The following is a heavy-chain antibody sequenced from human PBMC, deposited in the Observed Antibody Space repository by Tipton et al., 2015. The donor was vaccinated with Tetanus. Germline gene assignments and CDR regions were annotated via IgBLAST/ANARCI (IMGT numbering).Heavy chain of an antibody. V-gene: IGHV4-59*01. D-gene: IGHD6-19*01. CDR1: GGSISNYY. CDR2: IYYSGDT. J-gene: IGHJ5*02. CDR3: AILPKHWLAPRGAP. Sequence: GLVKPSETLSLSCTVSGGSISNYYWNWIRQSPGKGLEWLGNIYYSGDTDYNPSLQSRATISLDTAKKRFSLRLRSMTAADTAVYYCAILPKHWLAPRGAPWGQGILVTVSS.